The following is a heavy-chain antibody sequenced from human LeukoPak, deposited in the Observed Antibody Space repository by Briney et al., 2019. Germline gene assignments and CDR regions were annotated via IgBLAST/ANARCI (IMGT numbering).Heavy chain of an antibody. CDR1: GYTFTSYG. V-gene: IGHV1-18*01. CDR2: ISAYNGNT. CDR3: ARDPSREIYGGLYFDY. Sequence: ASVKVSCKASGYTFTSYGIIWVRQAPGQGLEWMGWISAYNGNTNYAQKLQGRVTMTTDTSTSTAYMELRSLRSDDTAVYYCARDPSREIYGGLYFDYWGQGTLVTVSS. J-gene: IGHJ4*02. D-gene: IGHD4-23*01.